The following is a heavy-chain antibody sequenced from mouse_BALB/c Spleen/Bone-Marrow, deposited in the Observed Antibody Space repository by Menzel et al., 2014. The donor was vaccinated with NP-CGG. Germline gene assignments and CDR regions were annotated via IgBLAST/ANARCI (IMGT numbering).Heavy chain of an antibody. V-gene: IGHV14-3*02. CDR3: ARWEYYAMDY. J-gene: IGHJ4*01. CDR2: IDPANGNT. CDR1: IFNIKDTY. D-gene: IGHD4-1*01. Sequence: DVKLVESGAELVKPGASVKLSCTASIFNIKDTYMHWVKQRPEQGLEWIGRIDPANGNTKYDPKFQGKATITADTSSNTAYLQLSSLTSEDTAVYYCARWEYYAMDYWGQGTSVTVSS.